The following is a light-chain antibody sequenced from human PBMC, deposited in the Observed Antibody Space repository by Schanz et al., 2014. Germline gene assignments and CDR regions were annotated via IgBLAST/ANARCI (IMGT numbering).Light chain of an antibody. CDR3: ATWDDSLNGYV. CDR2: SND. V-gene: IGLV1-44*01. CDR1: SSNIGSNT. Sequence: QSVLTQPPSASGTPGQRVTISCSGSSSNIGSNTGNWYQQLPGTAPKLLIYSNDQRPSGVPDRFSGSKSDTSASLAISGLQSEDEADYYCATWDDSLNGYVFGTGTKLTVL. J-gene: IGLJ1*01.